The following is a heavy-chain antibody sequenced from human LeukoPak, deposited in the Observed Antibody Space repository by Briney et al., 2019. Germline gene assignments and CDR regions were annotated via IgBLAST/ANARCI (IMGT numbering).Heavy chain of an antibody. V-gene: IGHV3-48*03. Sequence: PGGSLRLSCAASGFTFSSYEMNWVRQAPGKGLEWVSYISSSGSTIYYADSVKGRYTISRDNAKNLVYLQMNSLRAEDTAVYYCARYYGTELWYYMDVWGKGTTVTISS. D-gene: IGHD3-10*01. J-gene: IGHJ6*03. CDR3: ARYYGTELWYYMDV. CDR2: ISSSGSTI. CDR1: GFTFSSYE.